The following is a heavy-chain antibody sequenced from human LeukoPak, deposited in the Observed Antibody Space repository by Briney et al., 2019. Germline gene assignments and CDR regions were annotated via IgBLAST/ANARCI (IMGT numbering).Heavy chain of an antibody. Sequence: PGGSLRLSCAASGLTFSSYAMSWVRQAPGRGLEWVSAIIASGDSTYYADSVKGRFTISRDNSRSTLYLQMNSLRAEDTAVYYCAKEDIAVAGTLDYWGQGTLVTVSS. CDR1: GLTFSSYA. J-gene: IGHJ4*02. CDR3: AKEDIAVAGTLDY. V-gene: IGHV3-23*01. D-gene: IGHD6-19*01. CDR2: IIASGDST.